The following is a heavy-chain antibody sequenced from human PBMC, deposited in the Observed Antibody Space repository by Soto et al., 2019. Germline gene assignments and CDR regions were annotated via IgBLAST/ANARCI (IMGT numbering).Heavy chain of an antibody. Sequence: EVHLLESGGGLVQPGGSLRLTCEASGFIFSTYAMSWVRQAPGKGLEWVAGIIGNSAEIRYADSVKGRFTISRNNPKKTLFLQMFGLRDEDTAIYYCAKVCRRDGSWPFDYWGQGSLVTVSS. D-gene: IGHD3-22*01. CDR2: IIGNSAEI. V-gene: IGHV3-23*01. J-gene: IGHJ4*02. CDR1: GFIFSTYA. CDR3: AKVCRRDGSWPFDY.